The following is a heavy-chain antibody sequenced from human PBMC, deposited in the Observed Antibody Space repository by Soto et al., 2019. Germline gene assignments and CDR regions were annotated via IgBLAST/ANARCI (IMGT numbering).Heavy chain of an antibody. V-gene: IGHV5-51*01. CDR2: INPPDSNV. D-gene: IGHD2-2*01. Sequence: GGSLKNSWKCSGYSFTSKWIGWVRQMPGKGLEWMGIINPPDSNVKYGPAFQGQVTISVDKSLSTAFLQWGSLKASDTAMYYCARHLRTDLARQLDHRGQGTLVTVSS. CDR3: ARHLRTDLARQLDH. J-gene: IGHJ4*02. CDR1: GYSFTSKW.